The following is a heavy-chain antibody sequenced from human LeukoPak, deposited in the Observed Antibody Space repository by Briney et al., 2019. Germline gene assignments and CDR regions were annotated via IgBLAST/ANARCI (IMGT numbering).Heavy chain of an antibody. CDR1: GFTFSNYG. CDR2: ISHDGNKK. CDR3: AKGSSNWRNYYYFDY. D-gene: IGHD6-13*01. Sequence: GGSLRLSCAASGFTFSNYGMHWVRQAPGKGLEWVAVISHDGNKKHFGDSVRGRFTISRDDSKNTLYLQMDSLTAEDTAVYYCAKGSSNWRNYYYFDYWGQGTLVTVSS. V-gene: IGHV3-30*18. J-gene: IGHJ4*02.